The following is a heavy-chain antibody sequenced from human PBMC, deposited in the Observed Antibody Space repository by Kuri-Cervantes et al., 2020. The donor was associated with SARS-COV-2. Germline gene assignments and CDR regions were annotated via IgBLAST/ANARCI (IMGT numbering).Heavy chain of an antibody. V-gene: IGHV3-33*01. CDR1: GFTFGDYA. J-gene: IGHJ4*02. CDR3: ARYDSSGLLH. Sequence: GGSLRLSCTASGFTFGDYAMSWVRQAPGKGLEWVAVIWYDGSNKYYADSVKGRFTISRDNSKNTLYLQMNSLRAEDTAVYYCARYDSSGLLHWGQGTLVTVSS. CDR2: IWYDGSNK. D-gene: IGHD3-22*01.